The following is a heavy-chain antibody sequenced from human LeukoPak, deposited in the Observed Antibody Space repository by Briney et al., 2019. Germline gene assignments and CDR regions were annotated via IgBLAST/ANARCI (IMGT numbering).Heavy chain of an antibody. CDR2: ISGSGGST. D-gene: IGHD3-22*01. CDR3: AKEGVPYYYDNLQNEAFDI. J-gene: IGHJ3*02. V-gene: IGHV3-23*01. CDR1: GFTFSSYA. Sequence: PGGSLRLSCAASGFTFSSYAMSWVRQAPGKGLEWVSAISGSGGSTYYADSVKGRFTISRDNSKNTLYLQMNSLRAEDTAVYYCAKEGVPYYYDNLQNEAFDIWGQGTMVTVSS.